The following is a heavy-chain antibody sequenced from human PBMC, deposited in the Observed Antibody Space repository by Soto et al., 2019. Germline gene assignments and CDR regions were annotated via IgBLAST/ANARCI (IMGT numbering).Heavy chain of an antibody. CDR3: ARRGTLDY. D-gene: IGHD3-16*01. J-gene: IGHJ4*02. V-gene: IGHV3-7*04. CDR1: GFTFSNYW. CDR2: IKQDGSEK. Sequence: EVQLVESGGGLIEPGGSRRLSGAASGFTFSNYWMSWVRKAPGKGLEWVANIKQDGSEKYYVDSVKGRFTISRDNAKNSLYLQMNSLRAEDTAVYYCARRGTLDYWGQGTLVTVSS.